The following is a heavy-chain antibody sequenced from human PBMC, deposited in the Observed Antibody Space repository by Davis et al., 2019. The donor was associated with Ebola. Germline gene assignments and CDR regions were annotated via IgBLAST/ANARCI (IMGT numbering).Heavy chain of an antibody. Sequence: SVKVSCKASGGTFSSYAISWVRQAPGQGLEWMGRIIPILGIANYAQKFQGRVTITADKSTSTAYMELSSLRSEDTAVYYCARRTNPYSSSGWFDPWGQGTLVTVSS. D-gene: IGHD6-6*01. CDR1: GGTFSSYA. V-gene: IGHV1-69*04. CDR2: IIPILGIA. J-gene: IGHJ5*02. CDR3: ARRTNPYSSSGWFDP.